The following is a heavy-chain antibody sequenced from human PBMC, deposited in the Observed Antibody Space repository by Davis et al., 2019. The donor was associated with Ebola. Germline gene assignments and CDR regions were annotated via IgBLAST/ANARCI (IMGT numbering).Heavy chain of an antibody. Sequence: SETLSLTCAVYGESFSGYFWSWIRQPPGKGLEWIGEINHSGSTDYNPSLKSRVRISADRSKNQFSLKLSSVTAADTAVYYCARQWPGYCSSTSCLNWFDPWGQGTLVTVSS. J-gene: IGHJ5*02. CDR3: ARQWPGYCSSTSCLNWFDP. D-gene: IGHD2-2*01. V-gene: IGHV4-34*01. CDR2: INHSGST. CDR1: GESFSGYF.